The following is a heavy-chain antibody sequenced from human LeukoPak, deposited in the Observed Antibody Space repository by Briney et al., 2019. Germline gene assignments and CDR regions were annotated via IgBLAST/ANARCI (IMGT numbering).Heavy chain of an antibody. Sequence: SETLSLTCAVYGGSFSGYYWSWIRQPPGKGLEWIGEINHSGSTNYNPSLKSRVTISVDTSKNQFSLKLSSVTAADTAVYYCAKDPGYYDSSNWFDPWGQGTLVTVSS. V-gene: IGHV4-34*01. CDR2: INHSGST. D-gene: IGHD3-22*01. CDR3: AKDPGYYDSSNWFDP. J-gene: IGHJ5*02. CDR1: GGSFSGYY.